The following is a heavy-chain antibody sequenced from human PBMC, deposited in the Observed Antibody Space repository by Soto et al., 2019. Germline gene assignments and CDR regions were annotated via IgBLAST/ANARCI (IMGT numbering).Heavy chain of an antibody. V-gene: IGHV5-10-1*01. D-gene: IGHD3-16*02. CDR3: ARLLLSRVDFDP. CDR2: IDPSDSYT. CDR1: GYSFTSYW. J-gene: IGHJ5*02. Sequence: PGESLKISCKGSGYSFTSYWISWVRQMPGKGLEWMGRIDPSDSYTNYSPSFQGHVTISANKSISTAYLQWSSLKVSYISMYYCARLLLSRVDFDPWGQGTLVTVSS.